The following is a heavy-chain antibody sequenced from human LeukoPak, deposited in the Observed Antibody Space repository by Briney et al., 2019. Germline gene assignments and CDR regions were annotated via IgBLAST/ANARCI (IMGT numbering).Heavy chain of an antibody. V-gene: IGHV4-59*11. J-gene: IGHJ4*02. CDR2: VFDSGRT. CDR1: GGSMTTHH. Sequence: SETLSLTCTVSGGSMTTHHWNWIRQTPGKGLEWIGYVFDSGRTKENPSLKSRVTLSADTSKNQLSLRLSSVTAADTAVYYCTTIKRGNIFGYFDFWGQGILVPVSS. D-gene: IGHD5-18*01. CDR3: TTIKRGNIFGYFDF.